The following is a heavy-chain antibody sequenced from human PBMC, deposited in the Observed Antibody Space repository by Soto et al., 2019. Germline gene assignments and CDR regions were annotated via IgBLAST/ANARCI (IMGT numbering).Heavy chain of an antibody. Sequence: PSETLSLTCAVHGGSFSGYYWSWVRQPPGKGLEWIGEISQSGHTNYNPSLKSRVTISLDTSKNQFSLKLSSLTAADTALYYCAREYFRARGGFDTWGLGTLVTVSS. CDR3: AREYFRARGGFDT. CDR2: ISQSGHT. V-gene: IGHV4-34*01. D-gene: IGHD3-9*01. J-gene: IGHJ3*02. CDR1: GGSFSGYY.